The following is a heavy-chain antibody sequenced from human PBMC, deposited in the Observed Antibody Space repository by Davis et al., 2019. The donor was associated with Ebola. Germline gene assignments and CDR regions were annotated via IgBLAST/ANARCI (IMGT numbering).Heavy chain of an antibody. CDR2: ISYDGSNK. CDR1: GFTFSSYG. Sequence: GESLKISCAASGFTFSSYGMHWVRQAPGKGLEWVAVISYDGSNKYYADSVKGRFTISRDNSKNTLYLQMNSLRAEDTAVYYCAKAEIGYCSSTSCHPSHGMDVWGQGTTVTVSS. V-gene: IGHV3-30*18. J-gene: IGHJ6*02. D-gene: IGHD2-2*01. CDR3: AKAEIGYCSSTSCHPSHGMDV.